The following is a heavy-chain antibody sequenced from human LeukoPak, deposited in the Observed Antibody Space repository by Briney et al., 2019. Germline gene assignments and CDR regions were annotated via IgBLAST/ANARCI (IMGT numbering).Heavy chain of an antibody. Sequence: GGSLRLSCAASGFTFSSYWMHWVRQAPGKGLVWVARINSDGSSTKYADSAKGRFTISRDNAKDTVHPQMNSLRAEDTAVYYCASPPYSETYFVYYWGQGTLVTVSS. CDR2: INSDGSST. J-gene: IGHJ4*02. V-gene: IGHV3-74*03. CDR3: ASPPYSETYFVYY. D-gene: IGHD1-26*01. CDR1: GFTFSSYW.